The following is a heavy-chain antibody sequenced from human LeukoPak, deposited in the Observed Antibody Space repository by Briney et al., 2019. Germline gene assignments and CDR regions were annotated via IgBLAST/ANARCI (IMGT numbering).Heavy chain of an antibody. Sequence: GGSLRLSCAASGFTFSSYAMSWIRQAPGKGLEWVSAISGSGGSTYYADSVKGRFTISRDNSKNTLYLQMNSLRAEDTAVYYCANSGSYYPPGYWGQGTLVTVSS. CDR2: ISGSGGST. J-gene: IGHJ4*02. V-gene: IGHV3-23*01. D-gene: IGHD1-26*01. CDR1: GFTFSSYA. CDR3: ANSGSYYPPGY.